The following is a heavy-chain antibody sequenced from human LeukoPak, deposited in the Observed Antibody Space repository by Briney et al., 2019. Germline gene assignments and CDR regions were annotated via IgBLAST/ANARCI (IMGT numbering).Heavy chain of an antibody. CDR1: GFTFSTYS. V-gene: IGHV3-48*02. CDR3: AGAPLRTYYYDNSGYYPKYSQH. Sequence: GGSLRLSCAASGFTFSTYSMNWVRQAPGKGLEWVSYISSSGGTIYYADSVKGRFTISRDNVKNSLYLQMDSPRDEDTAVYYCAGAPLRTYYYDNSGYYPKYSQHWGQGTLVTVSS. D-gene: IGHD3-22*01. J-gene: IGHJ1*01. CDR2: ISSSGGTI.